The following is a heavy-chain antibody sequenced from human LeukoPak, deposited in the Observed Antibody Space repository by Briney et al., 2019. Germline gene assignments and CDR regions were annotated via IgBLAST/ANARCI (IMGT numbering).Heavy chain of an antibody. CDR2: INHSGST. V-gene: IGHV4-34*01. J-gene: IGHJ4*02. Sequence: SETLSLTCAVYGGSFSGYYWSWIRQPPGKGLEWIGEINHSGSTNYNPSLKSRVTISVDTSKNQFSLKLSSVTAADTAVYYCARISRASSSSRIDYWGQGTLVTVSS. CDR1: GGSFSGYY. CDR3: ARISRASSSSRIDY. D-gene: IGHD6-6*01.